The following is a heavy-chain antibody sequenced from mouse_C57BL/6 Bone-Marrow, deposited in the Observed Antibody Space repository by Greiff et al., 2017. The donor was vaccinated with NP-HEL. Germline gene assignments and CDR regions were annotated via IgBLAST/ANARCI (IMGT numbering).Heavy chain of an antibody. CDR2: IDPSDSYT. J-gene: IGHJ4*01. CDR3: ARRKYPVYAMDC. D-gene: IGHD1-3*01. Sequence: QVQLQQPGAELVMPGASVKLSCKASGYTFTSYWMHWVKQRPGQGLEWIGEIDPSDSYTNYNQKFKGKSTLTVDKSSSTAYMQLSSLTSEDSAVYYYARRKYPVYAMDCWGQGTSVTVSS. V-gene: IGHV1-69*01. CDR1: GYTFTSYW.